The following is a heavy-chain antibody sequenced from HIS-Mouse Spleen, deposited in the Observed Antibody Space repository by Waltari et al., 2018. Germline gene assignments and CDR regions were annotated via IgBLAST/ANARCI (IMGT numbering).Heavy chain of an antibody. D-gene: IGHD1-26*01. CDR1: GGSFSGYY. CDR3: ARGPKHPSGSYYYYGMDV. CDR2: INHSGST. J-gene: IGHJ6*02. V-gene: IGHV4-34*01. Sequence: QVQLQQWGAGLLKPSETLSTTCAVYGGSFSGYYWSWIRHPPGKGLEWIGEINHSGSTNYNPSLKSRVTISVDTSKNQFSLKLSSVTAADTAVYYCARGPKHPSGSYYYYGMDVWGQGTTVTVSS.